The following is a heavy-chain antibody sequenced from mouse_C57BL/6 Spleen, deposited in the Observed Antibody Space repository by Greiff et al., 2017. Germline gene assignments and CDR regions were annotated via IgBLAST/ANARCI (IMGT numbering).Heavy chain of an antibody. V-gene: IGHV1-55*01. D-gene: IGHD4-1*01. CDR2: IYPGSGST. J-gene: IGHJ3*01. CDR3: ARSRTGSAWFAY. CDR1: GYTFTSYW. Sequence: VQLQQPGAELVKPGASVKMSCKASGYTFTSYWITWVKQRPGQGLEWIGDIYPGSGSTNYNEKFKSKATLTVDTSSSTAYMQLSSLTSEDSAVYYCARSRTGSAWFAYWGQGTLVTVSA.